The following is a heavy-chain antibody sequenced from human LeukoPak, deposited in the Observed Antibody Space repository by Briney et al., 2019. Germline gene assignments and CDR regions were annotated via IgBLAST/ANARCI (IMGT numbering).Heavy chain of an antibody. CDR2: ISGRGKT. J-gene: IGHJ4*02. CDR3: AKPDPSSSAYDY. CDR1: GFTFNNFA. D-gene: IGHD6-19*01. Sequence: GGSLRLSCAASGFTFNNFAINWVRQAPGKGLEWVSGISGRGKTFYADSVEGRFNVSRDNFKNTVYLQMNSLRNEDTAVYYCAKPDPSSSAYDYWGQGALVTVSS. V-gene: IGHV3-23*01.